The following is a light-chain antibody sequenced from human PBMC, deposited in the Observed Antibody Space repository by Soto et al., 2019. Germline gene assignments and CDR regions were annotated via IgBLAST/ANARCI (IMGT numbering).Light chain of an antibody. CDR2: AAS. CDR3: QQLTSYPIT. V-gene: IGKV1-9*01. J-gene: IGKJ5*01. Sequence: DIQLTQSPSFLSASVGDRVTITCRASQCISSYLAWYQQKPGKAPKLLIYAASTLQRGVPSRFSGSGSGTEFTLTISSLQPEDFATYSCQQLTSYPITFGQVTRLEIK. CDR1: QCISSY.